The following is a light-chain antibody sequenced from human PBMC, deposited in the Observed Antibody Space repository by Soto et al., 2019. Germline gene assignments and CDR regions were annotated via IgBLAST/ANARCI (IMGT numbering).Light chain of an antibody. V-gene: IGLV2-14*03. CDR3: SSYTSSSTYVV. Sequence: QSALTQPASVSGSPGHSITISCTGTSSDVGGYNYVSWYQQHPGKAPKLMIYDVINRPSGVSNRFSGSKSGNSASLTISGLQAEDEADYYCSSYTSSSTYVVFGGGTQLTVL. CDR1: SSDVGGYNY. CDR2: DVI. J-gene: IGLJ2*01.